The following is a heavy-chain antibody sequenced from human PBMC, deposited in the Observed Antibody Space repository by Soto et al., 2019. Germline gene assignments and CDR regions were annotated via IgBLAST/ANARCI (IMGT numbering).Heavy chain of an antibody. V-gene: IGHV4-30-2*01. CDR2: IYHSGST. Sequence: SETLSLTCAVSGGPISSGGYSWSWIRQPPGKGLEWIGYIYHSGSTYYNPSLKSRVTISVDRSKNQFSLKLSSVTAADTAVYYCARVGGDYYDSSGYYPDGYYFDYWGQGTLVTVAS. CDR3: ARVGGDYYDSSGYYPDGYYFDY. J-gene: IGHJ4*02. CDR1: GGPISSGGYS. D-gene: IGHD3-22*01.